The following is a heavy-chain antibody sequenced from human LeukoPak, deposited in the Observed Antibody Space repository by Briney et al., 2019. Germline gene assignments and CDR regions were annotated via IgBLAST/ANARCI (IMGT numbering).Heavy chain of an antibody. J-gene: IGHJ5*02. D-gene: IGHD6-13*01. V-gene: IGHV4-39*07. CDR2: IYYSGST. CDR1: GGSLSSISYF. Sequence: PSETLSLTCTVSGGSLSSISYFWGWIRQPPGKGLEWIGSIYYSGSTNYNPSLKSRVTISVDTSKNQFSLKLRSVTAADTAMYYCARGRSSWDNWLDLGGQGTLVTLSS. CDR3: ARGRSSWDNWLDL.